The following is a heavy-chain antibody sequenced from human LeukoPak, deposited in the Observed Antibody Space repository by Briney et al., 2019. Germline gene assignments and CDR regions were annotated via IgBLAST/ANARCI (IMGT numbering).Heavy chain of an antibody. CDR3: AKDGYRQPYYFDY. Sequence: GGSLRLSCAASRFTFSSYAMSWVRQAPGKGLEWVSTISGGGGSTFYADSVKGRFTISRDNSKNTLYLQMNSLRAEDTAVYYCAKDGYRQPYYFDYWGQGTLVTVSS. J-gene: IGHJ4*02. CDR2: ISGGGGST. V-gene: IGHV3-23*01. D-gene: IGHD3-16*02. CDR1: RFTFSSYA.